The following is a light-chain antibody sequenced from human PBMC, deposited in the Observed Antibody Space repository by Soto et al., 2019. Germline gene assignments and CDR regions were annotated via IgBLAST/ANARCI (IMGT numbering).Light chain of an antibody. CDR1: QSVSSNY. J-gene: IGKJ5*01. V-gene: IGKV3-20*01. Sequence: EIVLTQSPGTLSLSPGERATLSCRASQSVSSNYLAWYQQKSAQAPRLLIYGASSRATGTPDRFSGSGSGTDFTLTISRLEPEDFAVYYCQQYGGSPPTTFGQGTRLEIE. CDR3: QQYGGSPPTT. CDR2: GAS.